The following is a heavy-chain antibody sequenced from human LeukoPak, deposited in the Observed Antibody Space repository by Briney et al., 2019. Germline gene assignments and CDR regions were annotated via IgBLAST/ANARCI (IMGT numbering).Heavy chain of an antibody. CDR2: INHSGST. D-gene: IGHD3-22*01. J-gene: IGHJ4*02. V-gene: IGHV4-34*01. Sequence: SETLSLTCAVYGGSFSGYYWSWIRQPPGKGLEWIGEINHSGSTYYNPSLKSRVTISVDRSKNQFSLKLSSVTAADTAVYYCALLDSSGYYYRDYWGQGTLVTVSS. CDR3: ALLDSSGYYYRDY. CDR1: GGSFSGYY.